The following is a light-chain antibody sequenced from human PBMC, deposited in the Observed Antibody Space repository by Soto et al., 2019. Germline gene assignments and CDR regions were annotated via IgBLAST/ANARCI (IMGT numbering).Light chain of an antibody. CDR2: ATS. CDR3: QHYGHSWT. J-gene: IGKJ1*01. Sequence: EIVLTQSPGTLSLSLGERATLSCRASESGRSKYIAWYQQRPGQAPRLLIYATSNRAAGIPDRFSGSGSWTEFTLGISRLEPEDFAVYYCQHYGHSWTFGQGTKVEIE. V-gene: IGKV3-20*01. CDR1: ESGRSKY.